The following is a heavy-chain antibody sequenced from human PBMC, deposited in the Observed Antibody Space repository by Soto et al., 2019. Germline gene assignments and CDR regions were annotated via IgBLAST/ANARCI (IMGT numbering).Heavy chain of an antibody. J-gene: IGHJ5*02. CDR3: ARQPTGYPNWFDA. D-gene: IGHD3-9*01. Sequence: QVQLQESGPGLVNPSETLSLTCTVSGGSVTSSTSSWAWVRQPPGKGLHWIGTIFYGHGTYYNPSRESRINIAPDPSKIQFSLELTSVTAADPAVYYCARQPTGYPNWFDAWGRGILVIVSS. V-gene: IGHV4-39*01. CDR1: GGSVTSSTSS. CDR2: IFYGHGT.